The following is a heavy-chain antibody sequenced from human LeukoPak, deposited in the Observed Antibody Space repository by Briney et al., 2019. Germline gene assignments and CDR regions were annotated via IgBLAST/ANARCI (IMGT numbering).Heavy chain of an antibody. CDR2: INHSGST. CDR3: ARDTTTDTSIDAFDI. D-gene: IGHD5-18*01. J-gene: IGHJ3*02. Sequence: SETLSLTCAVYGGSLSGYYWSWIRQPPGKGLEWIGEINHSGSTHYNPSLKSRVIISVDMSKNQFSLKLSPVTAADTAVYYCARDTTTDTSIDAFDIWGQGTMVTVSS. CDR1: GGSLSGYY. V-gene: IGHV4-34*01.